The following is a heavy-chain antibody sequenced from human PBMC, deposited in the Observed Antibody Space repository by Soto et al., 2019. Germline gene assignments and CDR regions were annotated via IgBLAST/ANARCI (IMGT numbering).Heavy chain of an antibody. D-gene: IGHD3-9*01. CDR3: ARDMRYYDILTGYYPKPEFDY. CDR2: INPNNGGT. Sequence: ASVKVSCKASGYSFTGNSMHWVRQAPGQGLEWMGWINPNNGGTNYAQKLQGRVTMTTDTSTSTAYMELRSLRSDDTAVYYCARDMRYYDILTGYYPKPEFDYWGQGTLVTVSS. CDR1: GYSFTGNS. J-gene: IGHJ4*02. V-gene: IGHV1-2*02.